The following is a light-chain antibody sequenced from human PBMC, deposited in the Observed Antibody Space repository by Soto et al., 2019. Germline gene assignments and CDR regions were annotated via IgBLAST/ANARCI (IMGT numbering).Light chain of an antibody. Sequence: EIVLTQSPGTLSLSPGERATLSCRASQSVSSSSLAWYQQKPGQAPRLLIYGASSRATGIPARFSGGGSGTDFTLTISRLEPDDFAVYYCQQYASSPKLTFGGGTKVEIK. CDR3: QQYASSPKLT. J-gene: IGKJ4*01. CDR2: GAS. V-gene: IGKV3-20*01. CDR1: QSVSSSS.